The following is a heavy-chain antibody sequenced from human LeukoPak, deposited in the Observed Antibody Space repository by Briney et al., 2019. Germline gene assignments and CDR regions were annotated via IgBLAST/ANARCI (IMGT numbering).Heavy chain of an antibody. CDR3: ASSSGWYGDY. CDR1: GGTFSSYA. D-gene: IGHD6-19*01. V-gene: IGHV1-69*06. Sequence: ASVKVSCKASGGTFSSYAISWVRQAPGQGLEWMGRIIPIFGTANYAQKFQGRATITADKSTSTAYMELSSLRSEDTAVYYCASSSGWYGDYWGQGTLVTVSS. J-gene: IGHJ4*02. CDR2: IIPIFGTA.